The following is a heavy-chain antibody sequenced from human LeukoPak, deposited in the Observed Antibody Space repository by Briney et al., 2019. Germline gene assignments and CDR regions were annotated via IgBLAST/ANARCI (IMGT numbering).Heavy chain of an antibody. V-gene: IGHV3-64D*08. J-gene: IGHJ2*01. D-gene: IGHD3-10*01. CDR1: GFTFSSYA. Sequence: TGGSLRLSCSASGFTFSSYAMHWVRQAPGKGLKDVSAISSNGGSTYYADSVKGRFTISRDNSKNTLYLQMSSLRTEDTAMYYCVKLAAPGAIWYFDLWGRGTLVSVSS. CDR3: VKLAAPGAIWYFDL. CDR2: ISSNGGST.